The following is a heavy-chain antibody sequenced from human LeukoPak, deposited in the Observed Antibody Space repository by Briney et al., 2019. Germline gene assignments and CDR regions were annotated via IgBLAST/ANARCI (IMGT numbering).Heavy chain of an antibody. D-gene: IGHD6-13*01. CDR1: GYTFTNYW. V-gene: IGHV5-51*01. Sequence: GESLKISCKASGYTFTNYWIGWVRQMPGKGLEWIGTIYPGDSDTRYSPSVQGQVTNSADKSVSAAYLQWSSLRASDTAIYYCARRPASVGGGFDPWGQGTLVTVSS. CDR2: IYPGDSDT. CDR3: ARRPASVGGGFDP. J-gene: IGHJ5*02.